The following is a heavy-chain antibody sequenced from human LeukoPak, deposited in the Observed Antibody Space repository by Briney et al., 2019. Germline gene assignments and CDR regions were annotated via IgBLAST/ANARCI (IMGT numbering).Heavy chain of an antibody. Sequence: ASVKVSCKASGYTFTGYYMHWVRQAPGQGLEWMGWINPNSGGTNYAQKFQGRVTMTRDTSISTAYMELSRLRSDDTAVYYCARCVKEGYCSSTSCPEFDYWGQGTLVTVSS. CDR2: INPNSGGT. J-gene: IGHJ4*02. CDR3: ARCVKEGYCSSTSCPEFDY. CDR1: GYTFTGYY. V-gene: IGHV1-2*02. D-gene: IGHD2-2*01.